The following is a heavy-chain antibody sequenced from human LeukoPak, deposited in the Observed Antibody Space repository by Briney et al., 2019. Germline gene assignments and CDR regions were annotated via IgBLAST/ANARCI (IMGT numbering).Heavy chain of an antibody. CDR3: AGDRQQLVPGAFDI. CDR1: GFTVSSNY. Sequence: GGSLSLSCAASGFTVSSNYMSWVRQAPGKGLEWVSVIYSGGSTYYADSVKGRFTISRDNSKNTLYLQMDSLRAEDTAVYYCAGDRQQLVPGAFDIWGQGTMVTVSS. V-gene: IGHV3-66*02. J-gene: IGHJ3*02. CDR2: IYSGGST. D-gene: IGHD6-13*01.